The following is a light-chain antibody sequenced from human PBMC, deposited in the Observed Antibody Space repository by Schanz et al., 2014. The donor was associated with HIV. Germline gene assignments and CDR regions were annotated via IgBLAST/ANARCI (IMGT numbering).Light chain of an antibody. CDR2: KAF. J-gene: IGKJ2*01. CDR1: QSISDG. Sequence: DIQLTQSPSTLSASIGDRVTITCRASQSISDGLAWYQQKPGKAPRLLIYKAFSLESGVPSRFSGGGSGTEFTLTISSLQPDDFATYYCQQLNSFPYTFGQGTMLEI. V-gene: IGKV1-5*03. CDR3: QQLNSFPYT.